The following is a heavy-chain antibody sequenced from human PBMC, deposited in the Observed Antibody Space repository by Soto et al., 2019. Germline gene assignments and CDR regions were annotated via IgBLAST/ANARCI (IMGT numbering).Heavy chain of an antibody. CDR2: ISVSGDKT. J-gene: IGHJ4*02. Sequence: EVHLLESGGDLVQPGGSLRLSCAASGFSFTAYIMSWFRQAPGQGLEWVSAISVSGDKTYYADSVKGRFTISRDDAKNTLYLQLNSLRVDDTAIYYCAKVGWLDDCGQGTLVTVSS. D-gene: IGHD5-12*01. V-gene: IGHV3-23*01. CDR1: GFSFTAYI. CDR3: AKVGWLDD.